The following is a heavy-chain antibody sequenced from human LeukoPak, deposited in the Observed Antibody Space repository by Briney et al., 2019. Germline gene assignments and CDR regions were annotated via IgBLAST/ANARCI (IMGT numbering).Heavy chain of an antibody. CDR3: AKADYYDSSGSRMYYFDY. V-gene: IGHV3-23*01. Sequence: GGSLRLSCAASGLSFRSYAMSWVRQAPGKGLEWVSAISGSGGSTYYADSVKGRFTISRDNSKNTLYLQMNSLRAEDTAVYYCAKADYYDSSGSRMYYFDYWGQGTLVTVSS. CDR2: ISGSGGST. CDR1: GLSFRSYA. J-gene: IGHJ4*02. D-gene: IGHD3-22*01.